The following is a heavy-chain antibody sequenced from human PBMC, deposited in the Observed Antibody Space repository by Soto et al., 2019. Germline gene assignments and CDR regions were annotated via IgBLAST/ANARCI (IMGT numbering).Heavy chain of an antibody. CDR3: ARSGDNYNVLDY. CDR1: GFTLSYHY. V-gene: IGHV3-11*03. CDR2: SSNSGTFT. D-gene: IGHD3-10*02. J-gene: IGHJ4*02. Sequence: PGGSLRLSYAASGFTLSYHYVSWIRQAPGKGLEWVSFSSNSGTFTKYADSVKGRFTISRDNAKNSLYLQINSLRGEDTAIYFCARSGDNYNVLDYWGPGTPVTVSS.